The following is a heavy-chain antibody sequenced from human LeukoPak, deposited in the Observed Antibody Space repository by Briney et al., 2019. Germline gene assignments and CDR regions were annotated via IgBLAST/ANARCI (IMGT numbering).Heavy chain of an antibody. Sequence: GGSLRLSCAASGFTFSSYSMNWVGQAPGKGLEWVSSISSSSSYIYYADSVKGRFTISRDNAKTSLYLKMNSLRAEDTAVYYCARDRYSSSWYVWFDPWGQGTLVTVSS. CDR3: ARDRYSSSWYVWFDP. CDR1: GFTFSSYS. V-gene: IGHV3-21*01. CDR2: ISSSSSYI. D-gene: IGHD6-13*01. J-gene: IGHJ5*02.